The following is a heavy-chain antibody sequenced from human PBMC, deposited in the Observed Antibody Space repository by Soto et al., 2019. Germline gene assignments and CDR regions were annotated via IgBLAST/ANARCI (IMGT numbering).Heavy chain of an antibody. Sequence: QVQLVQSGAEVKKPGASVKVSCKTSGYTPTNYDIGWVRQAPGQGLEYMGWISPYNGNTNYARKLQNEITLTTETSTRTAYMELRSLQSDDTAVYYCARALYRSGTYYAFDHWGQGTLVTVSS. CDR2: ISPYNGNT. V-gene: IGHV1-18*01. J-gene: IGHJ4*02. D-gene: IGHD1-26*01. CDR1: GYTPTNYD. CDR3: ARALYRSGTYYAFDH.